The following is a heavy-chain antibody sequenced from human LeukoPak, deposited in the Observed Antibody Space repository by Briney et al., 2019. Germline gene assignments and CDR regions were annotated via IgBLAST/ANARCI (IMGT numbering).Heavy chain of an antibody. CDR1: GFTFDDYA. Sequence: GGSLRLSCAASGFTFDDYAMHWVRQAPGKGLEWVSLISGDGGSTYYADSVKGRFTISRDNSKNFLYLQMNSLRTEDTALYYCAPARPEVYWGQGTLVTVSS. V-gene: IGHV3-43*02. CDR2: ISGDGGST. CDR3: APARPEVY. D-gene: IGHD6-6*01. J-gene: IGHJ4*02.